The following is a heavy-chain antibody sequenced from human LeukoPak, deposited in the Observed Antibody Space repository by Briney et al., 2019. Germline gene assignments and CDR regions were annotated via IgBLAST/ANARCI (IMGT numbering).Heavy chain of an antibody. CDR3: ARGGYSSVWYDY. J-gene: IGHJ4*02. V-gene: IGHV4-59*01. D-gene: IGHD6-19*01. CDR2: IYYSGST. Sequence: SENLFLSYTVSARAISSYYWSWIRQPPVKRLDWIGYIYYSGSTNYNPSLKSRVTISVDTSKNQFSLKLSSVTAADTAVYYCARGGYSSVWYDYWGQGTLVTVSS. CDR1: ARAISSYY.